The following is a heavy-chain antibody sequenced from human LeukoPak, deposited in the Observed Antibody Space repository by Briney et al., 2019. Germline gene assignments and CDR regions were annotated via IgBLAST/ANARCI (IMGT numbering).Heavy chain of an antibody. V-gene: IGHV4-59*01. CDR1: GGSTTSYF. J-gene: IGHJ3*02. CDR2: IFYSGST. CDR3: ARGRRFDFWSGYENNQGFDI. D-gene: IGHD3-3*01. Sequence: SETLSLTCTVSGGSTTSYFWSWIRQPPGKGLEWIGYIFYSGSTNYNPSLRSRVTISVDTSRTQFSLNLSSVSTADTAVYYCARGRRFDFWSGYENNQGFDIWGQGKMVTISS.